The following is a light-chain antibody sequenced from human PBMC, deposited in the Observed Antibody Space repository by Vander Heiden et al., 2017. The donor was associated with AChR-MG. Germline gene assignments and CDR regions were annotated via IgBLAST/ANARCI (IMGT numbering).Light chain of an antibody. V-gene: IGKV3-11*01. CDR1: QSVSSS. CDR2: DAS. J-gene: IGKJ2*01. Sequence: EIVLTQSPATLSLSPGERATLSCRASQSVSSSLAWYQQKPGQAPRLLIYDASNRATGIPARFSGSGSGTDFTLTISSLEPEDFAVYYCQQRSNLMYTFGQVAKLEI. CDR3: QQRSNLMYT.